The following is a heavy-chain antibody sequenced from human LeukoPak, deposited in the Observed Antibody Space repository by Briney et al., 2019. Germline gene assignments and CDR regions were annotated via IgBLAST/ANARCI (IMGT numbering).Heavy chain of an antibody. D-gene: IGHD6-13*01. Sequence: GGSLRLSCVASGFTFRSYWMSWVRQAPGKGLEWVANIKQDGSEKYYVDSVKGRFTISRDNSKNTLYLQMNSLRAEDTAVYYCAREGGFTGYGSSWYEDVFVYWGQGTLVIVSS. CDR3: AREGGFTGYGSSWYEDVFVY. CDR2: IKQDGSEK. CDR1: GFTFRSYW. V-gene: IGHV3-7*03. J-gene: IGHJ4*02.